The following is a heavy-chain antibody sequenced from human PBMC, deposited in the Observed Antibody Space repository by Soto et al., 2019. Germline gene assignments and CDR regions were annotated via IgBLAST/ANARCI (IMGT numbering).Heavy chain of an antibody. V-gene: IGHV4-39*01. CDR2: IYYSGST. Sequence: QLQLQESGPGLVKPSETLSLTCTVSGGSISSSSYYWGWIRQPPGKGLEWIGSIYYSGSTYYNPSLKSRVLISVDTSKIQFSLKLRSVTAADTAVYYCATLWFGEGNYWGQGTLVTVSS. D-gene: IGHD3-10*01. CDR3: ATLWFGEGNY. CDR1: GGSISSSSYY. J-gene: IGHJ4*02.